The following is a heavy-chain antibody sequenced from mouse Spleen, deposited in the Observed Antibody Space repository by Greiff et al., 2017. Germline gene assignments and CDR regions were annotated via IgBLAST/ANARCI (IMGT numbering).Heavy chain of an antibody. CDR3: ARSDYDGAWFAY. D-gene: IGHD2-4*01. CDR1: GFTFSDYG. CDR2: ISSGSSTI. Sequence: EVQVVESGGGLVKPGGSLKLSCAASGFTFSDYGMHWVRQAPEKGLEWVAYISSGSSTIYYADTVKGRFTISRDNAKNTLFLQMTSLRSEDTAMYYCARSDYDGAWFAYWGQGTLVTVSA. J-gene: IGHJ3*01. V-gene: IGHV5-17*01.